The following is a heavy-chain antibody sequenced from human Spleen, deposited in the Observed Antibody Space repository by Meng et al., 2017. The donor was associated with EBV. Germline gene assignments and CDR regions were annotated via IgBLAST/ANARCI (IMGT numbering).Heavy chain of an antibody. CDR1: GFSLTNYG. CDR2: ISYDGSTK. V-gene: IGHV3-30*18. D-gene: IGHD5-12*01. J-gene: IGHJ4*02. CDR3: AKDTGWLRLPLDY. Sequence: QVKLVEAGGGLVKPGGSLSLSCAASGFSLTNYGMHWVRQAPGRGLEWVAVISYDGSTKYYVDSVKGRFSISRDNSKNTLYLQMNSLRPEDTAMYHCAKDTGWLRLPLDYWGQGTLVTVSS.